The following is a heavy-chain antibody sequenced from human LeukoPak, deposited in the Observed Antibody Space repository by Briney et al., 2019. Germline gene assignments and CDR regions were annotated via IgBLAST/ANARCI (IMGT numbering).Heavy chain of an antibody. CDR3: ARDKIVGATYFDY. D-gene: IGHD1-26*01. J-gene: IGHJ4*02. CDR1: GFTFSSYS. V-gene: IGHV3-7*01. Sequence: QPGGSLRLSCAASGFTFSSYSMNWVRQAPGKGLEWVANIKQDGSEKYYVDSVKGRFTISRDNAKNSLYLQMNSLRAEDTAVYYCARDKIVGATYFDYWGQGTLVTVSS. CDR2: IKQDGSEK.